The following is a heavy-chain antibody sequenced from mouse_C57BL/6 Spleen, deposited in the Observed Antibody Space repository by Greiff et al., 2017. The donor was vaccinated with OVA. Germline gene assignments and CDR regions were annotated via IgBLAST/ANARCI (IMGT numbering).Heavy chain of an antibody. CDR2: IYPGSGST. CDR1: GYTFTSYW. J-gene: IGHJ4*01. D-gene: IGHD1-1*01. V-gene: IGHV1-55*01. Sequence: QVQLQQPGAELVKPGASVQMSCKASGYTFTSYWITWVKQRPGQGLEWIGDIYPGSGSTNYNEKFKSKATLTVDTSSSTAYMQLSSLTSEDSAVYYCARSGGSSLYYAMDYWGQGTSVTVSS. CDR3: ARSGGSSLYYAMDY.